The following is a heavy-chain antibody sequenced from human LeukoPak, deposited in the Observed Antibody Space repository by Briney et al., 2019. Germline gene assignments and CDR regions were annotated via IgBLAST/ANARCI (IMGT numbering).Heavy chain of an antibody. V-gene: IGHV1-69*13. Sequence: SVKVSCRASGGTFSSYAISWVRQAPGQGLEWMGGIIPIFGTANYAQKFQGRVTITADESTSTAYMELSSLRSEDTAVYYCARDLAAAGVYFDYWGQGTLVTVSS. CDR2: IIPIFGTA. CDR3: ARDLAAAGVYFDY. CDR1: GGTFSSYA. J-gene: IGHJ4*02. D-gene: IGHD6-13*01.